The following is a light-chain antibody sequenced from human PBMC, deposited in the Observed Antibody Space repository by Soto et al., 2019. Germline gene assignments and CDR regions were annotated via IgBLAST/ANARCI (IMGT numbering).Light chain of an antibody. Sequence: IVFTPSPGTLSFFPGEKAIFSCRASQSVSSSYLAWYRQKPGQAPSLLIYGASSRATGIPDRFSGSGSGTDFTLTISRLEPEDFAVYYCQQYGSSPRTFGQGTKVDIK. J-gene: IGKJ1*01. CDR1: QSVSSSY. CDR2: GAS. V-gene: IGKV3-20*01. CDR3: QQYGSSPRT.